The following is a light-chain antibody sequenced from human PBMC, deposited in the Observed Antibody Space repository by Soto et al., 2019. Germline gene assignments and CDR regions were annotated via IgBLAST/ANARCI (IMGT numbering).Light chain of an antibody. CDR1: SSDVGGYNY. Sequence: QSALTQPASVSGSPGQSITISCTGTSSDVGGYNYVSWYQQHPGKAPKLMIYEVSNRPSGVSNRFSGSNSGNTASLTISGLQAEYEADYYCSSYTSSSTVVFGGGTKLTVL. CDR3: SSYTSSSTVV. J-gene: IGLJ2*01. CDR2: EVS. V-gene: IGLV2-14*01.